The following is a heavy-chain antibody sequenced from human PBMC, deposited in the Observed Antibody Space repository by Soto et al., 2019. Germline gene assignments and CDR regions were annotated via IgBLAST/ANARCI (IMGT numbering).Heavy chain of an antibody. D-gene: IGHD2-2*01. CDR1: GYTFTSYG. CDR3: ARDRVLYCSSTSCRDLNWFDP. V-gene: IGHV1-18*01. Sequence: ASVKVSCKASGYTFTSYGISWVRQAPGQGLEWMGWISAYNGNTNYAQKLQGRVTMTTDTSTSTAYMELRSLRSDDTAVYYCARDRVLYCSSTSCRDLNWFDPWGQGTRVTVSS. J-gene: IGHJ5*02. CDR2: ISAYNGNT.